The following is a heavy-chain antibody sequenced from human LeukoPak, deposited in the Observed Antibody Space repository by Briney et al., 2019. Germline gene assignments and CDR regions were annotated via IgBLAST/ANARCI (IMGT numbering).Heavy chain of an antibody. Sequence: GGSPRLSCAASGFFFSRYGMKWVRQPPGKGLGWLSYIRSSGSTTYYAYSVKGRFTISRDNAKNSLYLQMDSLRVEDTAVYYCAKRADSSAHSFDYWSQGTLVTV. CDR2: IRSSGSTT. D-gene: IGHD3-22*01. CDR3: AKRADSSAHSFDY. V-gene: IGHV3-48*04. CDR1: GFFFSRYG. J-gene: IGHJ4*02.